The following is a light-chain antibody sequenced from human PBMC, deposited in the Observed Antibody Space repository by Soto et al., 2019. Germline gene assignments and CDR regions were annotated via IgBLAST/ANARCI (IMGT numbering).Light chain of an antibody. CDR3: QQYGRSPT. J-gene: IGKJ1*01. Sequence: EIVLTQSPGTLSLSPGERATLSCRASQSVSSSYLAWYQQKPGQAPRLLIYGASSRATGIPDRFSGSGSGTDFTLTISRLEPEDFAVYYCQQYGRSPTFCQGTKVEIK. V-gene: IGKV3-20*01. CDR2: GAS. CDR1: QSVSSSY.